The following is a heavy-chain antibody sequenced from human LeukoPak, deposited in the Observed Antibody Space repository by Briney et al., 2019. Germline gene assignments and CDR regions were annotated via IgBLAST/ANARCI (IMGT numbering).Heavy chain of an antibody. J-gene: IGHJ6*03. D-gene: IGHD4-17*01. CDR3: ARSHYGDNYHYYYYRDV. CDR2: INPSGGST. V-gene: IGHV1-46*01. Sequence: ASVKVSCKASGYTFTSYYMHWVRQAPGQGLEWMGIINPSGGSTSYAQKFQGRVTMTRDMSTSTVYMELSSLRSEDTAVYYCARSHYGDNYHYYYYRDVWGKGPTVTVSS. CDR1: GYTFTSYY.